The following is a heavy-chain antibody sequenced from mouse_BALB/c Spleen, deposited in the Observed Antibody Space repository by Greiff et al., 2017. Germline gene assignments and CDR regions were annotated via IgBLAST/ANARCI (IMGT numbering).Heavy chain of an antibody. J-gene: IGHJ3*01. CDR3: AREGVNYGFAY. CDR2: INPGSGGT. D-gene: IGHD2-1*01. CDR1: GYAFTNYL. V-gene: IGHV1-54*01. Sequence: QVHVKQSGAELVRPGTSVKVSCKASGYAFTNYLIEWVKQRPGQGLEWIGVINPGSGGTNYNEKFKGKATLTADKSSSTAYMQLSSLTSDDSAVYFCAREGVNYGFAYWGQGTLVTVSA.